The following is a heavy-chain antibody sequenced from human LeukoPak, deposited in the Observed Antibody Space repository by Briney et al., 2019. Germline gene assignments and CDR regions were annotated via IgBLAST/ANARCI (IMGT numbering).Heavy chain of an antibody. V-gene: IGHV1-2*02. D-gene: IGHD2-2*01. CDR3: ARANFLYCSSSTCLFDY. CDR1: GYTFTDYY. CDR2: INPNDGDT. J-gene: IGHJ4*02. Sequence: ASVKVSCKASGYTFTDYYMHWVRQAPGQGFEWMGWINPNDGDTNYAQKFQGRVTTTRDTSISTAHMEVSRLRSDDTAVYYCARANFLYCSSSTCLFDYWGQGTLVTVSS.